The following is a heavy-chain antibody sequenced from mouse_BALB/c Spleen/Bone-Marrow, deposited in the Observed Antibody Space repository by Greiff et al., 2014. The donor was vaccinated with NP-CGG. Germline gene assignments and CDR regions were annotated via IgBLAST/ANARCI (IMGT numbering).Heavy chain of an antibody. D-gene: IGHD2-3*01. CDR1: GYTFSSYW. CDR3: ARSDGYYYAMDY. CDR2: ILPGSGST. Sequence: QVQLKESGAELMKPGASVKISCKATGYTFSSYWIEWVKQRPGHGLEWIGEILPGSGSTNYNEKFKGKATFTADTSSNTAYMQLSSLTSVDSAVYYCARSDGYYYAMDYWGQGTSVTVFS. J-gene: IGHJ4*01. V-gene: IGHV1-9*01.